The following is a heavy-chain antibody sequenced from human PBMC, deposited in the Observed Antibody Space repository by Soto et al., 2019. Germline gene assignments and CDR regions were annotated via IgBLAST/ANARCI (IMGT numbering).Heavy chain of an antibody. J-gene: IGHJ6*02. CDR3: ARDTTIFGVVRHYYYGMDV. CDR2: ISSSSSYI. D-gene: IGHD3-3*01. V-gene: IGHV3-21*01. CDR1: GFTFSSYS. Sequence: PGGSLRLSCAASGFTFSSYSMNWVRQAPGKGLEWVSSISSSSSYIYYADSVKGRFTISRDNAKNSLYLQMNSLRAEDTAVYYCARDTTIFGVVRHYYYGMDVWGQGTTVTVSS.